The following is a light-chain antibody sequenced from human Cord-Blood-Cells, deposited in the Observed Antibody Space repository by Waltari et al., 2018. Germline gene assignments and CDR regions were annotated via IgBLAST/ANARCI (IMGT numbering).Light chain of an antibody. CDR3: QSYDSSLSGSV. V-gene: IGLV1-40*01. CDR2: CNS. CDR1: RSNIGPGHH. Sequence: SVPTQPLSVSWAPGQRVTISCTGSRSNIGPGHHVHWSHQLPGTAPQLLIHCNSNRPSGGPDRFSGCKSGGSASLAITGLQAEDEADYYCQSYDSSLSGSVFGGGTKLTVL. J-gene: IGLJ2*01.